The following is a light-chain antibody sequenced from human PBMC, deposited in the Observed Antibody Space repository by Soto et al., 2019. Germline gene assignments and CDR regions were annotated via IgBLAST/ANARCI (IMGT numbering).Light chain of an antibody. V-gene: IGLV2-11*01. CDR1: SSDVGGYNY. J-gene: IGLJ3*02. CDR2: DVN. Sequence: QSALTQPRSVSGSPGQSVTISCTGTSSDVGGYNYVSWYQQHPGKAPKLMIYDVNKWPSGVPHRFSGSKSGNTASLTISGLQAEDEADYHCCSYAGSHTPWVFGGGTMVTVL. CDR3: CSYAGSHTPWV.